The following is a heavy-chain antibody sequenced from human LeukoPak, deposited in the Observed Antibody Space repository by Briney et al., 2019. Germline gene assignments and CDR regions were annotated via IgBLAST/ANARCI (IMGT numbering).Heavy chain of an antibody. CDR3: ARLITVTTTGFDI. CDR1: GGSISGYY. Sequence: SETLSLTCSVSGGSISGYYWTWIRQPAGKGLEWVGRVYTSGSTHYNPSLKTRLTMSVDASKNQFSLKLSSVTAADTAAYYCARLITVTTTGFDIWGQGTMVTVSS. D-gene: IGHD1-7*01. J-gene: IGHJ3*02. CDR2: VYTSGST. V-gene: IGHV4-4*07.